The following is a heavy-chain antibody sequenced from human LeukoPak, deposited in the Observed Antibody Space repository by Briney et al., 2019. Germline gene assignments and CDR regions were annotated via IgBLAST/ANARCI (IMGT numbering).Heavy chain of an antibody. Sequence: PSETLSLTCTVSGASISSYYWSWIRQPPGKGLEWIGYIYYIGYTNYNPSLKSRVTMSVDTSNHQFSLRLSSVTAADTAVYYCARGNADILDWGQGTRLTVSS. CDR1: GASISSYY. V-gene: IGHV4-59*01. CDR3: ARGNADILD. CDR2: IYYIGYT. D-gene: IGHD2-8*02. J-gene: IGHJ4*02.